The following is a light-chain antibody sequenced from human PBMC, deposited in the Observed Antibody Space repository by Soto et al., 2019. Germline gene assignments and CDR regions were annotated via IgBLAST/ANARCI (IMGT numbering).Light chain of an antibody. V-gene: IGLV1-40*01. CDR3: QSYDSSLSGYV. Sequence: QSVLTQPPSVPEAPGQRVTISCTGSSSNIGAGYEAHWYQQVPGTAPKLLIYENNNRPSWVPDRFSGSKSGTSASLAITGLQAEDEAEYYCQSYDSSLSGYVFGTGTKVTVL. J-gene: IGLJ1*01. CDR1: SSNIGAGYE. CDR2: ENN.